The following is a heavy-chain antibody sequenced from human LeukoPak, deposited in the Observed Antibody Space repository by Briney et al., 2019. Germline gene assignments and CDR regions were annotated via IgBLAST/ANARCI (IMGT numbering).Heavy chain of an antibody. V-gene: IGHV4-39*01. CDR3: ASDPSGYDSPYFDY. J-gene: IGHJ4*02. CDR2: IYYSGSS. CDR1: GGXISSSSYY. D-gene: IGHD5-12*01. Sequence: SETLSLTCTVSGGXISSSSYYWGWIRQPPGKGLEWVGSIYYSGSSYYNPSLKSRVTISVDTSKNQFSLKLSSVTAADTAVYYCASDPSGYDSPYFDYWGQGTLVTVSS.